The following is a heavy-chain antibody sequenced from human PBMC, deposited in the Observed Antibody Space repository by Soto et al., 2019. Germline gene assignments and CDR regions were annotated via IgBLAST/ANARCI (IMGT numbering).Heavy chain of an antibody. CDR1: GGSFSGYY. Sequence: PSETLSLTCAVYGGSFSGYYWSWIRQPPGKWLEWIGEINHSGSTNYNPSLKSRVTISVDTSKNQFSLKLSSVTAADTAVYYCASGPLWLLGGYYYYGMDVWGQGTTVTVSS. D-gene: IGHD3-16*01. J-gene: IGHJ6*02. V-gene: IGHV4-34*01. CDR2: INHSGST. CDR3: ASGPLWLLGGYYYYGMDV.